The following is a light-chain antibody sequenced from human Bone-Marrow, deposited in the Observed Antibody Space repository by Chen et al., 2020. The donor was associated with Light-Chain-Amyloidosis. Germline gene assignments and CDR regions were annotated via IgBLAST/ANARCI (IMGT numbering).Light chain of an antibody. V-gene: IGKV3-20*01. J-gene: IGKJ1*01. Sequence: EIMLTQSPGTLSLSPGERATLSCRASQTISSDNVAWYQQKPGRAPRLLMYGVSSRATGIPDRCSGGGAGTDCTLTSSSLEPEDFAVYYCQQYGVSPRTFGQGTKVDMK. CDR3: QQYGVSPRT. CDR1: QTISSDN. CDR2: GVS.